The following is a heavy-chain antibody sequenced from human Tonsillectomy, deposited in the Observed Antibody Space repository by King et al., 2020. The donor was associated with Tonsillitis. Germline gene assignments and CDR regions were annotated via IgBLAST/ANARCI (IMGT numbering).Heavy chain of an antibody. D-gene: IGHD1-14*01. V-gene: IGHV4-59*01. CDR2: IYYSGST. J-gene: IGHJ3*02. Sequence: QLQESGPGLVKPSATLSLNCTVSGGSISSYYWTWIRQPPGKGLEWIGHIYYSGSTSYNPSLASRVTISVDTSKNQFSLQLNSVTAADTAVYYCARGRTRLDDPFDIWGQGTMVTVSS. CDR1: GGSISSYY. CDR3: ARGRTRLDDPFDI.